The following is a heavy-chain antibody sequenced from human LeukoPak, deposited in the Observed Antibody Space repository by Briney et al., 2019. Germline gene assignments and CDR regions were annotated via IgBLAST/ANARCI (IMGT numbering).Heavy chain of an antibody. Sequence: PSETLSLTCTVSGGSISIGDYYWSWIRQPPGKGLEWIGYIYYSGSTYYNPSLKSRVTISVDTSKNQFSLKLSSVTAADTAVYYCARVRGTYGDYRLLDYWGQGTLVTVSS. CDR2: IYYSGST. D-gene: IGHD4-17*01. V-gene: IGHV4-30-4*01. CDR1: GGSISIGDYY. J-gene: IGHJ4*02. CDR3: ARVRGTYGDYRLLDY.